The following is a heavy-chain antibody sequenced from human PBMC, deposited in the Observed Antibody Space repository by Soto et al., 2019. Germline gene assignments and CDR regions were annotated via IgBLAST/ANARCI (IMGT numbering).Heavy chain of an antibody. V-gene: IGHV3-30*18. D-gene: IGHD2-15*01. CDR2: ISYDGSNK. CDR3: AKERRYCSGGSCYRDESDAFDI. J-gene: IGHJ3*02. Sequence: QVQLVESGGGVVQPGRSLRLSCAASGFTFSSYGMHWVRQAPGKGLEWVAVISYDGSNKYYADSVKGRFTISRDNSKNTLYLQMNSLRAEDTAVYYCAKERRYCSGGSCYRDESDAFDIWGQGTMVTVSS. CDR1: GFTFSSYG.